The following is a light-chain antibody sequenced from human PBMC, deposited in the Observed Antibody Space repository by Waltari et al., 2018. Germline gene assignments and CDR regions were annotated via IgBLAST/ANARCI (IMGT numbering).Light chain of an antibody. CDR2: IDGGGGH. J-gene: IGLJ2*01. V-gene: IGLV4-69*01. Sequence: QLAVTQSPSASASLGASVKLTCTLSSEHSAYAIAWHQHQPEKGPRFLRKIDGGGGHTTGDGIPDRCSGFSSGAERYLTISSLQYEDGAAYYCQTWDPDTVVFGGGTKLTV. CDR1: SEHSAYA. CDR3: QTWDPDTVV.